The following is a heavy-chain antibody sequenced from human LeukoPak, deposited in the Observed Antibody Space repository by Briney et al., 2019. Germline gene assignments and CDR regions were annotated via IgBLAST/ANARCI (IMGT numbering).Heavy chain of an antibody. CDR1: GGSISGYY. CDR3: AGDSGHDAFDI. Sequence: PSETLSLTCTVSGGSISGYYWSWIRQPPGKGLEWIGYIYYSGSTNYNPSLKSRVTISVDTSKNQFSLKLSSVTAADTAVYYCAGDSGHDAFDIWGQGTMVTVSS. CDR2: IYYSGST. V-gene: IGHV4-59*01. D-gene: IGHD1-14*01. J-gene: IGHJ3*02.